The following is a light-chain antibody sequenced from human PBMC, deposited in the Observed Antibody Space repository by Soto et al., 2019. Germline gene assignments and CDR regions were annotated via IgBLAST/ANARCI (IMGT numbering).Light chain of an antibody. Sequence: QSALTQPRSVSGSPGQSVTISCTGTSSDVGGYNYVSWYQQHPGKAPKLTIYDVSNRPSWVPDRISGSKSGNTASLTISGLQAEDEDDYYCCSYAGRYTFVFGTGTKLTVL. J-gene: IGLJ1*01. CDR3: CSYAGRYTFV. CDR2: DVS. CDR1: SSDVGGYNY. V-gene: IGLV2-11*01.